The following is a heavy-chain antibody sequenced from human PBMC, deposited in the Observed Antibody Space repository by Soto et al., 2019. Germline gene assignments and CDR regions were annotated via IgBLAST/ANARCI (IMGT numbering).Heavy chain of an antibody. V-gene: IGHV4-34*01. CDR1: GGYINGYY. Sequence: SETLSLTCAFFGGYINGYYWSWIRQPLGKGLEWIGEINHSRSTNYNPSLKSRVTISVGTSKNQFALKLSSVTAADTAVYYCASRNHGATGASYYFDYWRQGTQVTVSS. CDR3: ASRNHGATGASYYFDY. D-gene: IGHD1-26*01. J-gene: IGHJ4*02. CDR2: INHSRST.